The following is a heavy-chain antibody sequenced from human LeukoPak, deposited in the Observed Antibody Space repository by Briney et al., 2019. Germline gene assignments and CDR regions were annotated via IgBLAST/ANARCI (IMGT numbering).Heavy chain of an antibody. Sequence: SETLSLTCTVSGGSISSSSYYWGWIPQPPGTGLEWIGSIDYSGSTYYNPSLKSRVTISVDTSKNQFSLKLSSVTAADTAVYHCARHWVVVVPAAKQGHWFDPWGQGTLVTVSS. CDR3: ARHWVVVVPAAKQGHWFDP. D-gene: IGHD2-2*01. CDR2: IDYSGST. V-gene: IGHV4-39*01. CDR1: GGSISSSSYY. J-gene: IGHJ5*02.